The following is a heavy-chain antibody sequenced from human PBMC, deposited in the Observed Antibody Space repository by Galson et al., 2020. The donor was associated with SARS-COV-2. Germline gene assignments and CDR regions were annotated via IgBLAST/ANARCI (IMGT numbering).Heavy chain of an antibody. V-gene: IGHV3-23*01. D-gene: IGHD2-2*01. CDR1: GFTFSSYA. J-gene: IGHJ4*02. CDR3: AKSRGVVVPAAID. Sequence: GESLKISCAASGFTFSSYAMSWVRQAPGKGLEWVSAISGSGGRTYYADSVKGRFTISRDNSKNTLYLQMNSLRAEDTAVYYCAKSRGVVVPAAIDWGQGTLVTVS. CDR2: ISGSGGRT.